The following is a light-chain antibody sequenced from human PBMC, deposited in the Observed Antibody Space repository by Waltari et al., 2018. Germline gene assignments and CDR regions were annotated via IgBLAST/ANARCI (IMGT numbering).Light chain of an antibody. CDR2: RNN. CDR3: AAWDGSLSGYV. CDR1: ESNNANNY. J-gene: IGLJ1*01. Sequence: QSVLTQPPSASGTHRHRVTFPCSGRESNNANNYVYSYQQLPGTAPKLRIHRNNQRPSGVPDRFSGSNYGTSASLAISGLRYEDEADYYCAAWDGSLSGYVFGTGTKVTVL. V-gene: IGLV1-47*01.